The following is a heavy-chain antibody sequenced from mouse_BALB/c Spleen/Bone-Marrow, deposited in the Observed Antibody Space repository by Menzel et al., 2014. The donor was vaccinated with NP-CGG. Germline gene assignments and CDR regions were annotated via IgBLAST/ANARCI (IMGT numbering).Heavy chain of an antibody. CDR2: ISSSYGDA. Sequence: VQLQQSGAELVRPGVSVKISCKGSGYTFTDYAMHWVKQSHAKSLEWIRIISSSYGDATYNQKFKGKATMTVDKSSNTAYMELARLTSEDSAIYYCARGLSYYYGTSYYFDYWGQGTTLTVSS. J-gene: IGHJ2*01. D-gene: IGHD1-1*01. CDR1: GYTFTDYA. V-gene: IGHV1S137*01. CDR3: ARGLSYYYGTSYYFDY.